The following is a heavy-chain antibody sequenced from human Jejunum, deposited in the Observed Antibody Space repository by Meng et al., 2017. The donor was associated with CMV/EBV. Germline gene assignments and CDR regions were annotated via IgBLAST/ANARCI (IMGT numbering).Heavy chain of an antibody. Sequence: QVQLVQSWAEVKNTGASVKVSCKASGYTFTSYDINWVRQGTGQGLEWMGWMNPNRGTTGYAQKFQGRVTMTRNISKSTAYMDLSSLRSEDTAVYYCATGVADFEYWGQGTLVTVSS. D-gene: IGHD6-19*01. J-gene: IGHJ4*02. CDR3: ATGVADFEY. CDR2: MNPNRGTT. CDR1: GYTFTSYD. V-gene: IGHV1-8*01.